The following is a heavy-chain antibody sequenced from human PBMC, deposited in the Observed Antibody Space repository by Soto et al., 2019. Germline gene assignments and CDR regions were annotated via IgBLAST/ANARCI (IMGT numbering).Heavy chain of an antibody. D-gene: IGHD2-2*01. Sequence: QVQLVQSGAEVKKPGASVKVSCKPSGYTFSSYAITWMRQAPGQGLEWMGWISAYNGNTNYAQKLQGRVTMTTDTSTSTAYMELMSLRSDDTVVYYCARDPAPPEYGGQGTLVTFSS. CDR2: ISAYNGNT. J-gene: IGHJ4*02. CDR3: ARDPAPPEY. CDR1: GYTFSSYA. V-gene: IGHV1-18*01.